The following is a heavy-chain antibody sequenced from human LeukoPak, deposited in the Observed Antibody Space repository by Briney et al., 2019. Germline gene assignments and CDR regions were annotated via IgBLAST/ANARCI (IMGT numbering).Heavy chain of an antibody. CDR3: SRVSRKSNYSYYYMDV. CDR1: GFTFSGSA. D-gene: IGHD1-14*01. V-gene: IGHV3-73*01. CDR2: IRSKENNYAT. Sequence: GESLKVSCAAYGFTFSGSAMHWVRQAPGKGLEWVGRIRSKENNYATVYAASVKGRFTISRDDSKNTAYLQMNSLKTEDTAVYFCSRVSRKSNYSYYYMDVWGKGTTVTVSS. J-gene: IGHJ6*03.